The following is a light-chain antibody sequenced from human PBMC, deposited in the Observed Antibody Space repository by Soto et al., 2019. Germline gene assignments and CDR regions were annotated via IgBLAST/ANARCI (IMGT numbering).Light chain of an antibody. Sequence: DIQMTQSPSSLSASVGDRVTITCQASEDISIYLNWYQQKPGKAPKLLIYDASNLETGVPSRFSGSESGTDFTFTISSLQPEDIATYYCQQYDNLPFTFGRGTKVEIK. CDR1: EDISIY. V-gene: IGKV1-33*01. CDR3: QQYDNLPFT. CDR2: DAS. J-gene: IGKJ4*01.